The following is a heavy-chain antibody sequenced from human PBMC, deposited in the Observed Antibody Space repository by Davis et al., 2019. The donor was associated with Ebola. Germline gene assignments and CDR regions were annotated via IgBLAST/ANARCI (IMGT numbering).Heavy chain of an antibody. D-gene: IGHD4-17*01. CDR3: ARDPPPNGDGDDAFDI. CDR1: GGTTSSYA. J-gene: IGHJ3*02. CDR2: IIPIFGTA. Sequence: SAKVSCKASGGTTSSYAISWVRQAPGQGLGWMGGIIPIFGTANYAQKFQGRVTITADESTSTAYMELSSLRSEDTAVYYCARDPPPNGDGDDAFDIWGQVTMVTVSS. V-gene: IGHV1-69*13.